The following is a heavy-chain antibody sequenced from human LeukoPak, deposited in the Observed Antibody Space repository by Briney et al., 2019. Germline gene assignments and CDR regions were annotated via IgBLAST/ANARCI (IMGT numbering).Heavy chain of an antibody. CDR2: ISYDGSNK. V-gene: IGHV3-30-3*01. J-gene: IGHJ4*02. D-gene: IGHD4-17*01. CDR1: GFTFSSYA. CDR3: ARDYRDDGDYRHGSYYFDY. Sequence: GGSLRLSCAASGFTFSSYAMHWVRQAPGKGLEWVAVISYDGSNKYYADSVKGRFTISRDNSKNTLYLQMNSLRAEDTAVYYCARDYRDDGDYRHGSYYFDYWGQGTLVTVSS.